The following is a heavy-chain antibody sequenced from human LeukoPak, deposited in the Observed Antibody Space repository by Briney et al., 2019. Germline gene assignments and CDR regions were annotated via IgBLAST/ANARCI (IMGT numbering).Heavy chain of an antibody. V-gene: IGHV1-69*13. Sequence: VKVSCKASGGTFSSYAISWVQQAPGQGLEWMGGIIPIFGTANYAQKFQGRVTITADESTSTAYMELSSLRSEDTAVYYCARDTDYGDYAYYFDYWGQGTLVTVSS. CDR3: ARDTDYGDYAYYFDY. CDR1: GGTFSSYA. CDR2: IIPIFGTA. J-gene: IGHJ4*02. D-gene: IGHD4-17*01.